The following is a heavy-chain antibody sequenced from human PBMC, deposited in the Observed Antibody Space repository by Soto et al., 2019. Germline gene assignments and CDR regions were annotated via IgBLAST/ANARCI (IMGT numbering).Heavy chain of an antibody. CDR2: ISSTSSYI. J-gene: IGHJ3*02. CDR3: ARVRDSSGWYKGVDPFDI. CDR1: GFTFSSYG. Sequence: GGSLRLSCAASGFTFSSYGLNWVRQAPGKGLEWVSSISSTSSYIYYADSVKGRFTISRDNAKNSLYLQMNSLRAEDTAVYYCARVRDSSGWYKGVDPFDIWGQGTMVTV. D-gene: IGHD6-19*01. V-gene: IGHV3-21*01.